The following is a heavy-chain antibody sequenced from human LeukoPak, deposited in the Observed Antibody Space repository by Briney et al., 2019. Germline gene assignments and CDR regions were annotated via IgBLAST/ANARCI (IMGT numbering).Heavy chain of an antibody. CDR1: GGSFSGYY. Sequence: QASETLSLTCAVYGGSFSGYYWSWIRQPPGKGLERIGEINHSGSANYNPSLKSRVTISVDTSKNQFSLKLSSVTAADTAVYYCARGVVYDILTGYSRSLPHFDYWGQGTLVTVSS. CDR2: INHSGSA. V-gene: IGHV4-34*01. CDR3: ARGVVYDILTGYSRSLPHFDY. D-gene: IGHD3-9*01. J-gene: IGHJ4*02.